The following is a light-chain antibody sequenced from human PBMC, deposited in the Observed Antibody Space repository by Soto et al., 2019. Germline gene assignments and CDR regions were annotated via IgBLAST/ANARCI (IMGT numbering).Light chain of an antibody. Sequence: QSVLTQPPSASGTPGQRVTISCSGSSSNIGGNLVNWYQKFPGTAPKLLIYSNDERPAGVPDRFSGSKSGTSASLAISGLQSEDEADYYCATWDDGLNGILFGGGTKLTVL. J-gene: IGLJ2*01. CDR1: SSNIGGNL. V-gene: IGLV1-44*01. CDR3: ATWDDGLNGIL. CDR2: SND.